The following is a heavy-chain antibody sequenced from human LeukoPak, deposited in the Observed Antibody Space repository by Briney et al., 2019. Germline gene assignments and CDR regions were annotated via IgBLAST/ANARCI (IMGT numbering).Heavy chain of an antibody. CDR3: ARILEWLFYVDY. D-gene: IGHD3-3*01. CDR2: IYHSGST. Sequence: SETLSLTCAVSGYSISSGYYWGWIRQPPGKGLEWIGSIYHSGSTYYNPSLKSRVTISVDTSKNQFSLKLSSVTAADTAAYYCARILEWLFYVDYWGQGTLVTVSS. J-gene: IGHJ4*02. V-gene: IGHV4-38-2*01. CDR1: GYSISSGYY.